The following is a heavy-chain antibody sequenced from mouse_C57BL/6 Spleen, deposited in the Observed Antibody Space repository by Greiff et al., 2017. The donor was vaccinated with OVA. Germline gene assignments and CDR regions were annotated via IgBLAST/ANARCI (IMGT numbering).Heavy chain of an antibody. CDR2: IDPSDSYT. Sequence: QVQLQQPGAELVRPGTSVKLSCKASGYTFTSYRMHWVKQRPGQGLEWIGVIDPSDSYTNYNQKFKGKATLTVDTSSSTAYMQLSSLTSEDSAVYYCASYYGSLDYWGQGTTLTVSS. V-gene: IGHV1-59*01. CDR3: ASYYGSLDY. CDR1: GYTFTSYR. J-gene: IGHJ2*01. D-gene: IGHD1-1*01.